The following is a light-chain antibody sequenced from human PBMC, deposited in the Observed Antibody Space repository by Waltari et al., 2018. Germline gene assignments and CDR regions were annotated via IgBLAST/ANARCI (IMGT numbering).Light chain of an antibody. CDR1: QSVRSSY. CDR2: DAS. V-gene: IGKV3-20*01. Sequence: EIVLTQSPGTLSLSPGERATLFCRASQSVRSSYLAWYQQKPGQAPRLLIHDASRRPTGIPDRFSGSGSGTDFTLTITGLEPEDFAVYYCQQYGNSPWTFAQGTKVEIK. J-gene: IGKJ1*01. CDR3: QQYGNSPWT.